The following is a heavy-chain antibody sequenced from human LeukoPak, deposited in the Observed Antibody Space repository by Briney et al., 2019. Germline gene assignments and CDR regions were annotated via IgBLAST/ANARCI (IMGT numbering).Heavy chain of an antibody. CDR3: AKGRILTGYYNWFDP. J-gene: IGHJ5*02. CDR2: ISGSGGST. CDR1: GFTFSSYG. V-gene: IGHV3-23*01. Sequence: GGTLRLSCAASGFTFSSYGMSWVRQAPGKGLEWVSAISGSGGSTYYADSVKGRFTISRDNSKNTLYLQMNSLRAEDTAVYYCAKGRILTGYYNWFDPWGQGTLVTVSS. D-gene: IGHD3-9*01.